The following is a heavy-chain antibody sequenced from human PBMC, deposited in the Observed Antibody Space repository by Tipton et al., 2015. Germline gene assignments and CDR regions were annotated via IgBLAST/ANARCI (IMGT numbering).Heavy chain of an antibody. CDR2: IKKDGSEK. CDR3: ARDFRGYCSGGSCFYFDY. Sequence: SLRLSCAASGFTFSSYWMSWVRQAPGKGLEWVANIKKDGSEKYYVDSVKGRFTISRDNAKNSLYLEINNLRAEDTAVYYCARDFRGYCSGGSCFYFDYWGQGTLVTVSS. V-gene: IGHV3-7*01. CDR1: GFTFSSYW. D-gene: IGHD2-15*01. J-gene: IGHJ4*02.